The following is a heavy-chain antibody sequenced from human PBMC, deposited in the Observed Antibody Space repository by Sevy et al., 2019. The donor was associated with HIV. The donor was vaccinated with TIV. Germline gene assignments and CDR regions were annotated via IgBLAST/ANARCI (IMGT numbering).Heavy chain of an antibody. V-gene: IGHV3-23*01. CDR2: ISGSGGST. J-gene: IGHJ5*02. CDR3: AKDLSDYVWGSYRYTNWFDP. D-gene: IGHD3-16*02. Sequence: GGSLRLSCAASGFTFSSYAMSWVRQAPGKGLEWVSAISGSGGSTYYADSVKGRFTISRDNSKNTLYLQMNSLRAEDTAVYYCAKDLSDYVWGSYRYTNWFDPWGQGTVVTVSS. CDR1: GFTFSSYA.